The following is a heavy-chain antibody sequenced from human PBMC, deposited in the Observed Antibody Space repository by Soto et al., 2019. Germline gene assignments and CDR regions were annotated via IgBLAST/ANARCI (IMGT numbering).Heavy chain of an antibody. D-gene: IGHD3-3*01. J-gene: IGHJ6*03. CDR1: GGSISSISYY. CDR2: FYYSGST. V-gene: IGHV4-39*01. CDR3: ARIPHYDFWSGYLLGPTPPDYYYYMDV. Sequence: PSETLSLTCTVSGGSISSISYYWGWIRQPPGKGLEWIGSFYYSGSTNYNPSLKSRVTISVDTSKNQFSLKLSSVTAADTAVYYCARIPHYDFWSGYLLGPTPPDYYYYMDVWGKGTTVTVSS.